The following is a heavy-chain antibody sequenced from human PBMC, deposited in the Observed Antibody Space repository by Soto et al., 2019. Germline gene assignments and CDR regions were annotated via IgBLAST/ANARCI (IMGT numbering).Heavy chain of an antibody. J-gene: IGHJ4*02. V-gene: IGHV3-30*18. CDR2: ITYEGSNK. CDR1: GFTFSDYG. D-gene: IGHD2-2*01. CDR3: VKDSRYQLLVGHFDY. Sequence: QVQLVESGGGVVQPGRSLRLSCAASGFTFSDYGMHWVRQAPGKGLEWEAVITYEGSNKYYADSVKGRFTISRDNSKNTMYLEMNGLRFEDTAVYYCVKDSRYQLLVGHFDYWGQGTLVTVSS.